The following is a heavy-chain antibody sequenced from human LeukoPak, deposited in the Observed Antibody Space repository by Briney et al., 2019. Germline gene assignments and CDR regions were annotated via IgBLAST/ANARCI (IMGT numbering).Heavy chain of an antibody. V-gene: IGHV3-23*01. CDR2: IVGGGDPT. D-gene: IGHD3-9*01. CDR3: ARDLTPYDILTSWFDP. J-gene: IGHJ5*02. Sequence: GGSLRLSCAASGFTFSSFAMTWVRQAPGKGLEWVSAIVGGGDPTHYADSVRGRFTISRDNSKNTLNPQMNSLRAEDTAVYYCARDLTPYDILTSWFDPWGQGTLVTVSS. CDR1: GFTFSSFA.